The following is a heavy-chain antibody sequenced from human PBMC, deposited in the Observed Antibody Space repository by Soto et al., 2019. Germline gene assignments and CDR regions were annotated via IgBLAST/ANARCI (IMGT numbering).Heavy chain of an antibody. CDR2: ISGSGGST. CDR3: ANTPIAAAGTWEFDY. D-gene: IGHD6-13*01. CDR1: GFTFSSYA. J-gene: IGHJ4*02. Sequence: EVQLLESGGGLVQPGGSLRLSCAASGFTFSSYAMSWVRQAPGKGLEWVSAISGSGGSTYYADSVKGRFTISRDNSKNTLYLKMNSLRAEDTAVYYCANTPIAAAGTWEFDYWGQGTLVTVSS. V-gene: IGHV3-23*01.